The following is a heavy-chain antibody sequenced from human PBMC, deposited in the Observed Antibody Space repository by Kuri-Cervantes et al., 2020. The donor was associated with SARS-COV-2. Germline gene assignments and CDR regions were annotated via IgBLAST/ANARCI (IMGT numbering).Heavy chain of an antibody. Sequence: ASVKVSCKASGYTFVTYGISWVRQAPGQGLEWLGWISPYNGHTDYAQKVRGRVTMTTDTSTRTAFMELRSLRSDDTAVYFCARAEYTTRPPKYDFFYMDVWGRGTTVTVSS. J-gene: IGHJ6*03. V-gene: IGHV1-18*01. D-gene: IGHD3-3*01. CDR2: ISPYNGHT. CDR1: GYTFVTYG. CDR3: ARAEYTTRPPKYDFFYMDV.